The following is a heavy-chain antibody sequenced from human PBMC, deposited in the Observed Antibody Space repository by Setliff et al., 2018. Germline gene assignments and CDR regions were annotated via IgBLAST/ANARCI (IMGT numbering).Heavy chain of an antibody. CDR2: IHQSGKA. CDR1: GFSISSGYY. V-gene: IGHV4-38-2*01. D-gene: IGHD3-22*01. Sequence: SETLSLTCAVSGFSISSGYYRGWIRQPPGKGLEWIVNIHQSGKAYYNPSLKSRVTMSVDTSKNHVSLKLSSVTAADTAVYYCARAHTWSLPNDNSGYPGWFDPWGQGTLVTVSS. CDR3: ARAHTWSLPNDNSGYPGWFDP. J-gene: IGHJ5*02.